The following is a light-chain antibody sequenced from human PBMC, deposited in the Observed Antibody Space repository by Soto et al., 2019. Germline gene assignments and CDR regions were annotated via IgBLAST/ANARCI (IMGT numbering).Light chain of an antibody. J-gene: IGKJ4*01. Sequence: EIQMTHSPSALSSSVEDRVIITCRASQGISRYLSWYQQKPGRAPKLLISAASTLQSGVPARFSGSGSGTDFTLSITSLQPEDFATYYCQQLNTYPVPFGGLTKVDI. CDR1: QGISRY. CDR3: QQLNTYPVP. CDR2: AAS. V-gene: IGKV1-9*01.